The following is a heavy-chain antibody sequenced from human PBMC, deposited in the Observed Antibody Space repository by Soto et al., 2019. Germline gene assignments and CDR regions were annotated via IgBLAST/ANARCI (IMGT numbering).Heavy chain of an antibody. CDR3: XXSETDYSRFDY. D-gene: IGHD3-10*01. J-gene: IGHJ4*02. CDR2: IDAGNGNT. V-gene: IGHV1-3*01. Sequence: QVQLVQSGAEVKKPGASVKVSCKASGYTFTRNAIHWVRQAPGQRLEWIGKIDAGNGNTKYSQNFQGRVTITRDTXXXXXXXXXXXXXXXXTSIYYXXXSETDYSRFDYWGQGTLVTVSS. CDR1: GYTFTRNA.